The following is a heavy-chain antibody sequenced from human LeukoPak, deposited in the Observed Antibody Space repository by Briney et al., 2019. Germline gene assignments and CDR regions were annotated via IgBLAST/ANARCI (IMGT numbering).Heavy chain of an antibody. V-gene: IGHV1-69*13. CDR3: ARVWIAVAEGIGY. CDR2: IIPIFGTA. J-gene: IGHJ4*02. Sequence: EASVKVSCKASGGTFSSYAISWVRQAPGQGLEWMGGIIPIFGTANYAQKFQGRVTITADESTSTAYMELSSLRSEDTAVYYCARVWIAVAEGIGYWGQGTLVTVSS. D-gene: IGHD6-19*01. CDR1: GGTFSSYA.